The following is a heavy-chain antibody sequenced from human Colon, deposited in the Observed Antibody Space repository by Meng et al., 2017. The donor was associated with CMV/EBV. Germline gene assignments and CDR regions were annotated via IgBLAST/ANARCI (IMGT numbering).Heavy chain of an antibody. CDR2: IIPMFGSP. V-gene: IGHV1-69*01. Sequence: QVQLGQAGAEGKMPGSSVKVSCKACGGTFDTYTFNWVRQAPGQGLEWMGGIIPMFGSPSYSQKFRGRVTITADELEVNSLRSEDTAVYYCARGKQAGFDLWGQGTLVTVSS. CDR3: ARGKQAGFDL. D-gene: IGHD6-13*01. J-gene: IGHJ5*02. CDR1: GGTFDTYT.